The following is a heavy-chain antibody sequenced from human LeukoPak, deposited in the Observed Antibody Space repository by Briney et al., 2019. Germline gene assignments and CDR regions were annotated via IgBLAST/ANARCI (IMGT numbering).Heavy chain of an antibody. D-gene: IGHD4-17*01. V-gene: IGHV3-33*06. CDR3: AKDLSGDYAVYFDY. CDR2: IWYGGSNK. J-gene: IGHJ4*02. Sequence: GGSLRLSCAASGFTFSSYGMHWVRQAPGKGLEWVAVIWYGGSNKYYADSVKGRFTISRDNSKNTLYLQMNSLRAEDTAVYYCAKDLSGDYAVYFDYWGQGTLVTVSS. CDR1: GFTFSSYG.